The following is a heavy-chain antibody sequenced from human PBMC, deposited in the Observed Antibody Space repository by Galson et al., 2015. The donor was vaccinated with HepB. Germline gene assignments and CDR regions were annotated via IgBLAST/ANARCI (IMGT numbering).Heavy chain of an antibody. CDR1: GFTFSSYW. CDR2: INSDGSST. V-gene: IGHV3-74*01. CDR3: ARDRLAGDYYMDV. Sequence: SLRLSCAASGFTFSSYWMHWVRQAPGKGLVWVSRINSDGSSTSYADSVKGRFTISRDNAKNTLYLQMNSLRAEDTAVYYCARDRLAGDYYMDVWGKGTTVTVSS. J-gene: IGHJ6*03. D-gene: IGHD6-19*01.